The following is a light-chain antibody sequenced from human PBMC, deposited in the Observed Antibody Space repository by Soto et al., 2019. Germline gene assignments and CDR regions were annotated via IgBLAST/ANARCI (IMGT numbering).Light chain of an antibody. CDR2: EVS. CDR1: SSDVGGYNY. V-gene: IGLV2-8*01. Sequence: QSALTQPPSASGSPGQSVTIPCTGTSSDVGGYNYVSWYQQHPGKAPKLMIYEVSKRPSGVPDRFSGSKSGNTASLTVSGLHAEDEADYYCSSYAGSNNYVVFGGGTKLTVL. J-gene: IGLJ2*01. CDR3: SSYAGSNNYVV.